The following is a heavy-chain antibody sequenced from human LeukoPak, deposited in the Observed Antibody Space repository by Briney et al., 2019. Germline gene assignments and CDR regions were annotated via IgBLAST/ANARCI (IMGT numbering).Heavy chain of an antibody. D-gene: IGHD4-17*01. CDR1: GGSFSGYY. CDR2: INHSGSS. V-gene: IGHV4-34*01. J-gene: IGHJ4*02. CDR3: ARGRGPDYGDYTVLGY. Sequence: SETLSLTCAVYGGSFSGYYWSWIRQPPGKGLEWIGEINHSGSSNYNPSLKSRVTISVDTSKNQFSLKLSSVTAADTAVYYCARGRGPDYGDYTVLGYWGQGTLVTVSS.